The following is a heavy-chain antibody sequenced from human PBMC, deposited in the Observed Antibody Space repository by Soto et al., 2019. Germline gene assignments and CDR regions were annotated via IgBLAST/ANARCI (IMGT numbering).Heavy chain of an antibody. CDR1: GFTFGDYA. D-gene: IGHD3-16*01. CDR2: IRSKAYGGTT. V-gene: IGHV3-49*03. Sequence: PGGSLRLSCTAPGFTFGDYAMSWFRQAPGKGLEWVGFIRSKAYGGTTEYAASVKGRFTISRDDSKSIAYLQMNSLKTEDTAVYYCTRGAKVAWGAFDIWGQGTMVTVSS. CDR3: TRGAKVAWGAFDI. J-gene: IGHJ3*02.